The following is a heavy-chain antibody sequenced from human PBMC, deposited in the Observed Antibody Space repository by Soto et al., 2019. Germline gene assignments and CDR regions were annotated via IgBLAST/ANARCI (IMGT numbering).Heavy chain of an antibody. J-gene: IGHJ4*02. Sequence: ASVEVSCKVSGYTLTELSIHWVRQAPGKGLEWMGGFDPEDGETIYAQKFQGRVTMTEDTSTDTAYMELSSLRSEDTAVYYCATDPYYDSSGYHNHFDYWGPGTLVTVSS. CDR2: FDPEDGET. CDR1: GYTLTELS. CDR3: ATDPYYDSSGYHNHFDY. V-gene: IGHV1-24*01. D-gene: IGHD3-22*01.